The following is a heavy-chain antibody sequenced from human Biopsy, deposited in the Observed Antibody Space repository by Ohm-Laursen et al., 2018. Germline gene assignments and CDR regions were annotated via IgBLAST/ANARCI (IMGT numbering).Heavy chain of an antibody. CDR1: GYKFTSYG. Sequence: ASVKVSCKSSGYKFTSYGMSWVRQAPGQGFEWMGRISGYNGNTNYAQKFQGRIPMTIDAATSTGYMDLRSLKSDDTAVYYCARIAAAGWDDYWGQGTLVTVSS. J-gene: IGHJ4*02. CDR2: ISGYNGNT. D-gene: IGHD6-25*01. CDR3: ARIAAAGWDDY. V-gene: IGHV1-18*01.